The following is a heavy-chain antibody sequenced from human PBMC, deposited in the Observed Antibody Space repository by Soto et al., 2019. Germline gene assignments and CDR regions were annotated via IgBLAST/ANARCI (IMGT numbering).Heavy chain of an antibody. CDR2: INPSGGST. CDR3: ARDLVASDY. V-gene: IGHV1-46*01. J-gene: IGHJ4*02. D-gene: IGHD5-12*01. CDR1: GYIFINYY. Sequence: QVQLVQSGAEVKKPGASVKVSCKASGYIFINYYMHWVRQAPGQGLEWMGIINPSGGSTRHAQKFQGRVTVTRDTSTSTVYMELSSLRSEDTAVYYCARDLVASDYWGQRTLVTVSS.